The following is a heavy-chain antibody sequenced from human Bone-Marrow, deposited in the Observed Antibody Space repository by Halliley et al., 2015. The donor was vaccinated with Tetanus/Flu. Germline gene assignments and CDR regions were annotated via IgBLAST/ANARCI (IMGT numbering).Heavy chain of an antibody. CDR1: GDSTSSYY. J-gene: IGHJ4*02. CDR3: VGGAGWLPDS. D-gene: IGHD5-12*01. CDR2: IDYSGST. Sequence: TLSLTCTVSGDSTSSYYWNWIRQPPGKGLEWIGLIDYSGSTNYNPSLKSRVTISLDTSKNQFSLKLSSVTAADSAVYFCVGGAGWLPDSWGQGTLVPVSS. V-gene: IGHV4-59*01.